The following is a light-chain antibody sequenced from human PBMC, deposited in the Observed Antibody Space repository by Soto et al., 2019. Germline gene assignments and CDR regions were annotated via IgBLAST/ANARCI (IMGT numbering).Light chain of an antibody. CDR2: GAS. Sequence: VLTQSPGTLSLSPGESATLSCRASQTVSITYLTWYQQKPGQAPRLLIFGASKRATGIPDRFSGSGSGRDFTLTISGLEPEDFAVYYCQQRSNWPPSITFGQGTRLEIK. J-gene: IGKJ5*01. CDR3: QQRSNWPPSIT. V-gene: IGKV3D-20*02. CDR1: QTVSITY.